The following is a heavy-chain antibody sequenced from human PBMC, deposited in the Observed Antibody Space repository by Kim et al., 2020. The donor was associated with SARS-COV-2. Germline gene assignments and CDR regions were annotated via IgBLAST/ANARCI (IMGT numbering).Heavy chain of an antibody. CDR2: IYYSGTT. Sequence: SETLSRTCTVSGFSISSSSYYWGWIRQPPGKGLEWIGTIYYSGTTYYNPSLKSRVTISVDTSKNHFSLELSSVTAADTAVYYCASRTGSSPSAFPFDPWGQGTLVTVSS. CDR1: GFSISSSSYY. D-gene: IGHD2-15*01. CDR3: ASRTGSSPSAFPFDP. V-gene: IGHV4-39*02. J-gene: IGHJ5*02.